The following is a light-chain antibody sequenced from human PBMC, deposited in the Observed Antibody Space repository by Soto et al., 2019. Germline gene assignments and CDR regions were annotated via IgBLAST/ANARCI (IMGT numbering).Light chain of an antibody. CDR2: AAS. V-gene: IGKV1-39*01. Sequence: DIQMTQSPSSLSAFVGDRVTITCRASQSISSFLNWYQQKPGEAPKLLIYAASSLQSGVPSRFSGGGSGTDFTLTISSLQPGDFATYFCQQSYTTPLTFGPGTTVDIK. J-gene: IGKJ3*01. CDR1: QSISSF. CDR3: QQSYTTPLT.